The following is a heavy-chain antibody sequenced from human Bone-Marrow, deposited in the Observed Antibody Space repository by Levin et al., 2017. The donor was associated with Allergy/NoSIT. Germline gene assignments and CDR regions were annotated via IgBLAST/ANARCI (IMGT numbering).Heavy chain of an antibody. D-gene: IGHD2-8*02. CDR3: AKEMSGTGGYLGY. CDR2: ISDSADET. V-gene: IGHV3-23*01. J-gene: IGHJ4*02. Sequence: SCAASGFTFSTYAMSWVRQAPGKGLEWVSYISDSADETYYADSVKGRFTISRDNSKNTLYLQMSRLRAEDSAVYYCAKEMSGTGGYLGYWGQGTLVTVSS. CDR1: GFTFSTYA.